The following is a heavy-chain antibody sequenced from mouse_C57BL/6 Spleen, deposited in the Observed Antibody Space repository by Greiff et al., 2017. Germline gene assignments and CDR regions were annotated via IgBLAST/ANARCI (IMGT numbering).Heavy chain of an antibody. CDR3: ARLYYDYDGAWFAY. V-gene: IGHV5-15*01. D-gene: IGHD2-4*01. J-gene: IGHJ3*01. CDR1: GFPFSDYG. CDR2: ISNLAYSI. Sequence: EVKLMESGGGLVQPGGSLKLSCAASGFPFSDYGLALVRQAPRKGPEWVAFISNLAYSIYYADTVTGRFTISRENAKNTLYLEMSSLRSEDTAMYYCARLYYDYDGAWFAYWGQGTLVTVSA.